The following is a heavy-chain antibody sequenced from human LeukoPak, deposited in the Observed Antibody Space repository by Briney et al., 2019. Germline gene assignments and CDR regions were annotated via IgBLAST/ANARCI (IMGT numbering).Heavy chain of an antibody. CDR3: AREAYCSGGACYSGAHFQH. V-gene: IGHV1-69*05. CDR2: IIPIFGTA. CDR1: GGTFSSYA. J-gene: IGHJ1*01. Sequence: ASVKVSCKASGGTFSSYAISWVRQAPGQGLEWMGGIIPIFGTANYAQKFQGRVTMTTDMSTSTVYMELSSLTSEDTAVYYCAREAYCSGGACYSGAHFQHWGQGTLVTVSS. D-gene: IGHD2-15*01.